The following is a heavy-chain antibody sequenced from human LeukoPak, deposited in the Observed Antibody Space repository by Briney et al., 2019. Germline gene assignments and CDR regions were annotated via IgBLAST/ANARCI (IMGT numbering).Heavy chain of an antibody. J-gene: IGHJ6*03. Sequence: SETLSLTCAVYGGSFSGYYWSWIRQPPGKGLEWIGEINHSGSTNYNPSLKSRDTISVDTSKNQFSLKLSSVTAADTAVYYCARGLKRYCSGGSCYSRGVNYMDVWGKGTTVTVSS. CDR3: ARGLKRYCSGGSCYSRGVNYMDV. D-gene: IGHD2-15*01. V-gene: IGHV4-34*01. CDR2: INHSGST. CDR1: GGSFSGYY.